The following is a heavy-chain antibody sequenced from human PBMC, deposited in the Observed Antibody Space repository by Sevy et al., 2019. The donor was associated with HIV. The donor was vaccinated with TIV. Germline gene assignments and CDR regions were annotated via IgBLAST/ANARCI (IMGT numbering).Heavy chain of an antibody. Sequence: GGSLRLSCAASGFTFSNYAMSWVRQAPGKGLEWVGRIKSKTDGGTTDYAAPVKGRFTISRDDSKNTLYLQMNSLKTEDTAVYYCTTDVVFRRVTIRGVFDYWGQGTLVTVSS. V-gene: IGHV3-15*01. CDR2: IKSKTDGGTT. J-gene: IGHJ4*02. CDR1: GFTFSNYA. D-gene: IGHD3-10*01. CDR3: TTDVVFRRVTIRGVFDY.